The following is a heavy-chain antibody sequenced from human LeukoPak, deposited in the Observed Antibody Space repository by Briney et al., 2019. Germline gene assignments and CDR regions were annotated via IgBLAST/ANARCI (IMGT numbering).Heavy chain of an antibody. V-gene: IGHV1-69*05. CDR2: IIPIFGTA. CDR1: GGTFSSYA. CDR3: ATPAAYCGGDCHAYFDY. J-gene: IGHJ4*02. Sequence: SVKVSCKASGGTFSSYAISWVRQAPGQGLEWMGRIIPIFGTANYAQKFQGRVTITTDESTSTAYMELSSLRSEDTAVYYCATPAAYCGGDCHAYFDYWGQGTLVTVSS. D-gene: IGHD2-21*02.